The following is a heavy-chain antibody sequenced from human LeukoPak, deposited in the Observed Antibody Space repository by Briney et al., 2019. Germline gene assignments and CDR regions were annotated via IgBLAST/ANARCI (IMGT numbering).Heavy chain of an antibody. CDR1: GFTITTYA. V-gene: IGHV3-23*01. CDR3: AKADYYDFDS. Sequence: PGESLRLSCAASGFTITTYAMSWVRQAPGKGLECVSTISGSGVGAYYADSVKGRFTISRDNSNNTLYLQMNSLRAEDTAVYYCAKADYYDFDSWGQGTLVTVSS. J-gene: IGHJ4*02. D-gene: IGHD3-10*01. CDR2: ISGSGVGA.